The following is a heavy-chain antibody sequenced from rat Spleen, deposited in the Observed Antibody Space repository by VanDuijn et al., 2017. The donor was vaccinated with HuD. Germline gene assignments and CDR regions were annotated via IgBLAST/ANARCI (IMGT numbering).Heavy chain of an antibody. D-gene: IGHD1-6*01. CDR3: TRRWVMYTTDWAYYWYFDF. Sequence: EVQLVESGGGLVQPGRSLKLSCAASGFTFSNYGMHWIRQAPTKGLEWVASISPSGGSTYYPDSVKGRFTISRDNAKSTLYLQMNSLRSEDTATYYCTRRWVMYTTDWAYYWYFDFWGPGTMVTVSS. CDR2: ISPSGGST. J-gene: IGHJ1*01. V-gene: IGHV5-19*01. CDR1: GFTFSNYG.